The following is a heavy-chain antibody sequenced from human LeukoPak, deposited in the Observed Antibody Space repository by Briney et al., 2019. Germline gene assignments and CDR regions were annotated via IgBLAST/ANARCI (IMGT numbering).Heavy chain of an antibody. Sequence: SETLSLTCTVSGGSVSSGSYYWSWIRQPPGKGLEWIGYIYYSGSINYNPSLKSRVTISVDTSKNQFSLKLCSVTAADTAVYYCARRRPWGNWNDPAGFDPWGQGTLVTVSS. J-gene: IGHJ5*02. CDR3: ARRRPWGNWNDPAGFDP. V-gene: IGHV4-61*01. CDR2: IYYSGSI. D-gene: IGHD1-1*01. CDR1: GGSVSSGSYY.